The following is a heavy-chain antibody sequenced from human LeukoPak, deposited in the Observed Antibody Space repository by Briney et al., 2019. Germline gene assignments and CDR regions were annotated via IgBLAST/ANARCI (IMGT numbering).Heavy chain of an antibody. CDR1: GGSISSSSYY. Sequence: ASETLSLTCTVSGGSISSSSYYWGWIRQPPGKGLEWIGSIYYSGSTYYNPSLKSRVTISVDTSKNQFFLKLSSVTAADTAVYYCARHNLDYYDSSGYYYYFDYWGQGTLVTVSS. CDR2: IYYSGST. V-gene: IGHV4-39*01. D-gene: IGHD3-22*01. J-gene: IGHJ4*02. CDR3: ARHNLDYYDSSGYYYYFDY.